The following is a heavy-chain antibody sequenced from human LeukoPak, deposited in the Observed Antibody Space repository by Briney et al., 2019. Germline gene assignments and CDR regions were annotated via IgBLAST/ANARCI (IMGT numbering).Heavy chain of an antibody. D-gene: IGHD6-19*01. CDR1: GYTFTIYG. V-gene: IGHV1-18*01. CDR3: ARDHSSGWYYYYYGMDV. J-gene: IGHJ6*02. CDR2: ISAYNGNT. Sequence: AAVTVSCTASGYTFTIYGISWVRQAPGQGHEWMGWISAYNGNTNYAQKLQGRVTMTTDTSTSTAYMELRSLRSDDTDVYYCARDHSSGWYYYYYGMDVWGQGTTVTVSS.